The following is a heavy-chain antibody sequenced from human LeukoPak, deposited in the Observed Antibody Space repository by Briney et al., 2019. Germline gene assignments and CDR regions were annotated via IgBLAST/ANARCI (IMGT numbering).Heavy chain of an antibody. CDR2: FIPIFGTA. Sequence: ASVKVSCKPSEGTFSSYAISGVRQAPGQGLEWMGGFIPIFGTANYAQKFQGRVTITADESTSTAYMELSSLRSEDTAVYYCARGVATITGAFDIWGQGTMVTVSS. J-gene: IGHJ3*02. V-gene: IGHV1-69*13. D-gene: IGHD5-24*01. CDR1: EGTFSSYA. CDR3: ARGVATITGAFDI.